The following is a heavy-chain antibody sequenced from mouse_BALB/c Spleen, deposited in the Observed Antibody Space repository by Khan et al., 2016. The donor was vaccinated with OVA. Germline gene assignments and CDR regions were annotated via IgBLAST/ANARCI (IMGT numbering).Heavy chain of an antibody. J-gene: IGHJ4*01. Sequence: DLVKPGASVKLSCKASGYTCTSYWINWIKQRPGQGVEWIGRISPGSGTPYYNEMFKGKATLTVDTSSSTAYIQLSSLSSEDSAVYFCARENYYGSSHYAMDYWGQATSVTASS. CDR2: ISPGSGTP. V-gene: IGHV1S41*01. CDR1: GYTCTSYW. CDR3: ARENYYGSSHYAMDY. D-gene: IGHD1-1*01.